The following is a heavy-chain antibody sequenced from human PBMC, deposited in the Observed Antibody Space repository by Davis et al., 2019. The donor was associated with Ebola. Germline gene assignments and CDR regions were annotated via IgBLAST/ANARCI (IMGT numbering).Heavy chain of an antibody. CDR1: GGTFSSYA. J-gene: IGHJ6*02. V-gene: IGHV1-69*04. CDR3: ARDIRCSSTSCYKIIDYYYGMDV. Sequence: SVKVSCKASGGTFSSYAISWVRQAPGQGLEWMGRIIPILGIANYAQKFQGRVTINADKSTSTAYMELSSLRSEDTAVYYCARDIRCSSTSCYKIIDYYYGMDVWGQGTTVTVSS. CDR2: IIPILGIA. D-gene: IGHD2-2*02.